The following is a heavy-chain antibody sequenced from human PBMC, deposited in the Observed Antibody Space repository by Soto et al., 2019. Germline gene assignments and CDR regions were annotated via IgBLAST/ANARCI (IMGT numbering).Heavy chain of an antibody. Sequence: QVQLVQSGAEVKKPGSSVKVSCKASGGTFSSYTISWVRQAPGQGLEWMGRIIPILGIANYAQKFQGRVKITADKATSTAYIELSSLRSEDTAVYYCAIYWVGITHWGQGTLVTVSS. CDR2: IIPILGIA. CDR3: AIYWVGITH. CDR1: GGTFSSYT. J-gene: IGHJ4*02. V-gene: IGHV1-69*02. D-gene: IGHD1-20*01.